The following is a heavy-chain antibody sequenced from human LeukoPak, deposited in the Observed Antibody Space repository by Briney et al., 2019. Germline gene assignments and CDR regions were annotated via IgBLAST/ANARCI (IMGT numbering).Heavy chain of an antibody. CDR1: GDSVSSGTYY. CDR2: IFYSGSA. V-gene: IGHV4-61*01. CDR3: ARGLGYCSGGSCPFDY. D-gene: IGHD2-15*01. J-gene: IGHJ4*02. Sequence: SETLSLTCSVSGDSVSSGTYYWSWIRQPPGKGLEWIGYIFYSGSANYNPSLKSRVTISVNTSKRQFSLKLRSVTAADTAVYYCARGLGYCSGGSCPFDYWGQGTLVTVSS.